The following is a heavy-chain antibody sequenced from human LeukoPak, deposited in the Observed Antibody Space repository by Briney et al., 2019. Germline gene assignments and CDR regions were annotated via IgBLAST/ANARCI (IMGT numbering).Heavy chain of an antibody. J-gene: IGHJ6*03. CDR1: GFTFSSYS. D-gene: IGHD3-10*01. CDR2: ISSSSSYI. Sequence: PGGSLRLSCAASGFTFSSYSMNWVRQAPGKGLEWVSSISSSSSYIYYADSVKGRFTISSDNTKNSLYLQMNSLRAEDTAVYYCARSITMVRGVQYMDVWGKGTTVTVSS. V-gene: IGHV3-21*01. CDR3: ARSITMVRGVQYMDV.